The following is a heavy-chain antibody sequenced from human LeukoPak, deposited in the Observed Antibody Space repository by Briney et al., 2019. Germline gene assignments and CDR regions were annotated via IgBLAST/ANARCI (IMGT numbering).Heavy chain of an antibody. V-gene: IGHV3-23*03. D-gene: IGHD1-26*01. CDR1: GFTFSSYA. J-gene: IGHJ1*01. CDR2: IYRGVTT. CDR3: AKDIVLSGSPEYFQH. Sequence: GGSLRLSCAASGFTFSSYAMSWVRQAPGKGLEWVSVIYRGVTTYYADSVKGRFTISRDNSKNTLYLQMNSLRAEDTAVYYCAKDIVLSGSPEYFQHWGQGTLVTVSS.